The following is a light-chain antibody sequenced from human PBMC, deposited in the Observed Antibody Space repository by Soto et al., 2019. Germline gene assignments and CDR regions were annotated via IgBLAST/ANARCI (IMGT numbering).Light chain of an antibody. CDR2: DVS. Sequence: QSALTQPASVSGSPGQSITISCAGTSSDVGAYTYDSWYQQHPGKAPKLMIYDVSNRPSGVSNRFSGSKSGNTAFLIISGLQAEDEADYYCTSYTSNSTPYVFGGGTKLTVL. CDR3: TSYTSNSTPYV. CDR1: SSDVGAYTY. J-gene: IGLJ1*01. V-gene: IGLV2-14*01.